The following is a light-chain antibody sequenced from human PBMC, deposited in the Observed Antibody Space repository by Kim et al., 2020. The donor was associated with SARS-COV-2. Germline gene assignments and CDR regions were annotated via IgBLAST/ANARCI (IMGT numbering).Light chain of an antibody. J-gene: IGLJ2*01. V-gene: IGLV6-57*04. Sequence: NFMLTQPHSVSESPGKTVTISCTRSSGSIDDNYVQWYQQRPGGVPTAVIYEDDQRPSGVSDRFSGSIDNSSNSASLTISGLRTGDEADYCCQSYNRDNVLFGGGTQLTVL. CDR2: EDD. CDR3: QSYNRDNVL. CDR1: SGSIDDNY.